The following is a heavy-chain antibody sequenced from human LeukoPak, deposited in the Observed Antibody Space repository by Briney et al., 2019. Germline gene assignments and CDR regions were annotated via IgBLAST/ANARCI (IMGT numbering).Heavy chain of an antibody. J-gene: IGHJ6*02. CDR3: AILYGSGSLRRMYV. CDR1: GASISIYY. D-gene: IGHD3-10*01. CDR2: VYASGRS. Sequence: PSATLSLTCSVSGASISIYYWNWNRQSARRGLECIARVYASGRSKYNPYLQTRVSMSVHKSKKQFSLELSSVTAADTTVYYCAILYGSGSLRRMYVWSQGTTVTVSS. V-gene: IGHV4-4*07.